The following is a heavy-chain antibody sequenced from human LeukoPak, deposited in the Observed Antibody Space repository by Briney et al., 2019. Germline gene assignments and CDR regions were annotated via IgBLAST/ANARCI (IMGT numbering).Heavy chain of an antibody. D-gene: IGHD6-13*01. CDR1: GFTFDDYV. CDR3: ARVPNYFIYSSSWYDVDY. V-gene: IGHV3-20*03. J-gene: IGHJ4*02. CDR2: INWNGGST. Sequence: VGSLRLSSAASGFTFDDYVMSWVRPAPGKGREWVSGINWNGGSTGYADSVKGRFTISRDNAKNSLYLQMNSLRAEDTALYYCARVPNYFIYSSSWYDVDYWGQGTLVTVSS.